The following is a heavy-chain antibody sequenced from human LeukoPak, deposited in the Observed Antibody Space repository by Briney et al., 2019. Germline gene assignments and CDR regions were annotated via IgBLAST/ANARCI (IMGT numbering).Heavy chain of an antibody. Sequence: VASVKASCKASGYTFAGYYMHWVRQAPGQGLEWMGRINPNSGGTNYAQKFQGRVTMTRDTSISTAYMELSRLRSDDTAVYYCARGDYAHGDYWGQGTLVTVSS. CDR1: GYTFAGYY. CDR3: ARGDYAHGDY. V-gene: IGHV1-2*06. D-gene: IGHD3-16*01. CDR2: INPNSGGT. J-gene: IGHJ4*02.